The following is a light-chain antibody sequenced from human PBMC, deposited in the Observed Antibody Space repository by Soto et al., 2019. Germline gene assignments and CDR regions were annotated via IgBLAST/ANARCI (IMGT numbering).Light chain of an antibody. CDR2: QTS. V-gene: IGKV3-11*01. J-gene: IGKJ5*01. CDR1: QYINTR. CDR3: QQRSNWPFT. Sequence: EIVLTQSPATLSSFPGDRVTLSCRASQYINTRLAWYQHRPGQAPRLLICQTSLRAAGIPARFSASGSGTDFTLTISDVQPEDFAVYYCQQRSNWPFTFGQGTRLEI.